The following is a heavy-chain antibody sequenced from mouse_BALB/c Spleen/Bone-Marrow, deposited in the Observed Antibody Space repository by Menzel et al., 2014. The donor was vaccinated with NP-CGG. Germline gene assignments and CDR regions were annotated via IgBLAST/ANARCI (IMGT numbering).Heavy chain of an antibody. V-gene: IGHV4-1*02. D-gene: IGHD1-2*01. Sequence: EVMLVESGGGLVQPGGSLKLSCAASGFDFSRYWMSWVRQAPGKGLEWIGEINPDSSTINYTPSLKDKFITSRDNAKNTLYLQKSKVRSEDAALYYCTRLHYYGYSAYWGQGTLVTIST. CDR3: TRLHYYGYSAY. J-gene: IGHJ3*01. CDR2: INPDSSTI. CDR1: GFDFSRYW.